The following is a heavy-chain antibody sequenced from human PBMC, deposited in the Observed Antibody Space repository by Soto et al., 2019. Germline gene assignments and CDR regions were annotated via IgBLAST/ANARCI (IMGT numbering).Heavy chain of an antibody. D-gene: IGHD3-10*01. CDR2: MNPYSGDT. J-gene: IGHJ4*02. V-gene: IGHV1-8*02. CDR3: ARGSPGPVDH. CDR1: GYTFTNFH. Sequence: QVQLVQSGAEVRKPGASVKVSCKASGYTFTNFHFNWVRQATGQGLEWIGWMNPYSGDTGYAQNCQGRVTMTRDTSINTAYIEMTSLTSDDTAVYYCARGSPGPVDHWGQGTPVTVSS.